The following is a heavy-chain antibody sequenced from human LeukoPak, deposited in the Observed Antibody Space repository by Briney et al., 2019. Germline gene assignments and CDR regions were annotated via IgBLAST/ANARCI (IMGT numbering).Heavy chain of an antibody. CDR1: GLTFNNHA. D-gene: IGHD2-15*01. V-gene: IGHV3-23*01. J-gene: IGHJ4*02. CDR3: AKSDCSGGSCYENY. Sequence: PGGSLRLSCAASGLTFNNHAMSWVRQAPGKGLEWVSAISGSGGSTYYADSVKGRFTISRDNSKNTLYLQMNSLRAEDTAVYYCAKSDCSGGSCYENYWGQGTLVTVSS. CDR2: ISGSGGST.